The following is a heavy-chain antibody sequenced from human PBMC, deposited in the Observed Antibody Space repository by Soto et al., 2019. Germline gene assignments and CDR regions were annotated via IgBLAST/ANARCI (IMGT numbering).Heavy chain of an antibody. CDR2: IYYSGST. CDR1: GGSISSSSYY. D-gene: IGHD6-19*01. J-gene: IGHJ5*02. Sequence: QLQLQESGPGLVKPSETLSLTCTVSGGSISSSSYYWGWIRQPPGKGLEWIGSIYYSGSTYYNPSVNSRFTISEYTSKYQPSLTLRSVTAADTAVSYCARHLQRHSSDWSLYNWFDRWGQGTLVSVSS. CDR3: ARHLQRHSSDWSLYNWFDR. V-gene: IGHV4-39*01.